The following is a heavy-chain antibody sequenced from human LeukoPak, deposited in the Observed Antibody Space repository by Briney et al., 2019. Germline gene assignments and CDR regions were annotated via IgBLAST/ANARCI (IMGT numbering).Heavy chain of an antibody. D-gene: IGHD2/OR15-2a*01. CDR2: IYHSGST. V-gene: IGHV4-38-2*02. J-gene: IGHJ5*01. CDR1: GYSISSGYY. CDR3: ARQVVIIPSSRGGPWFDP. Sequence: SETLSLTCTVSGYSISSGYYWGWIRQPPVRGLEWIGSIYHSGSTYYNPSLKSRVTISVDTSKNQFSLKLSSVTAADTAVYYCARQVVIIPSSRGGPWFDPWGQGTLDAVSS.